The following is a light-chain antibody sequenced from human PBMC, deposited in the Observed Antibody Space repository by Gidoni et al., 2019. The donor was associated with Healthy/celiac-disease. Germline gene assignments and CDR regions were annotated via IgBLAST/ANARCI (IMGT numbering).Light chain of an antibody. J-gene: IGKJ3*01. CDR1: QGNSNY. V-gene: IGKV1-27*01. Sequence: DIQMTQSPSSLSASVGDRVTITCRASQGNSNYLAWYQQKPGKVPKLLIYAASTLQSGVPSRFSGSGSGTDFTLTISSLQPEDVATYYCQKYNSAPPVTFGPGTKVDIK. CDR2: AAS. CDR3: QKYNSAPPVT.